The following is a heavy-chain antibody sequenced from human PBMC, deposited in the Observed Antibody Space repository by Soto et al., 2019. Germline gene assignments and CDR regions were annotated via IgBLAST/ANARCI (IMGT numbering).Heavy chain of an antibody. D-gene: IGHD2-21*02. V-gene: IGHV4-4*02. CDR3: VRDADETAIVPAPWLV. CDR2: IYHSGST. Sequence: QVHLQESGPGLVNPSGTLTLTCAVSGGSISSSHWWGWVRQPPGKGLEWIGEIYHSGSTNYNPSLKSRITMSVDKSKNQFSVNLSSVTAADTAVYYCVRDADETAIVPAPWLVWGRGTMVTVSS. CDR1: GGSISSSHW. J-gene: IGHJ3*01.